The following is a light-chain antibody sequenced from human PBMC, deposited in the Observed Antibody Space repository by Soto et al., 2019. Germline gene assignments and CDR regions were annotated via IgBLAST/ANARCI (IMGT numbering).Light chain of an antibody. CDR1: SSDVGGYNY. Sequence: QSVLTQPASVSGSPGQSITISCTGTSSDVGGYNYVSWYQQHPGKAPQLMIHDVSNRPSGVSNRFSGSKSGNTASLTISGLQAEDEADYYCSSYTSSSTYVFGSGTKVTVL. CDR3: SSYTSSSTYV. CDR2: DVS. V-gene: IGLV2-14*03. J-gene: IGLJ1*01.